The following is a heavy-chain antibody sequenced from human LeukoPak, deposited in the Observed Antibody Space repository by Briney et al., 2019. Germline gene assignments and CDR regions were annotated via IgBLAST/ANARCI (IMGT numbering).Heavy chain of an antibody. CDR2: INAGNGNT. CDR3: ARDDCGGDCYSGAFDY. V-gene: IGHV1-3*01. CDR1: GYTFTSYA. J-gene: IGHJ4*02. Sequence: ASVKVSCKASGYTFTSYAMHWVRQAPGQRLEWMGWINAGNGNTKYSRKFQGRVTITRDTSASTAYMELSSLRSEDTAVYYCARDDCGGDCYSGAFDYWGQGTLVTVSS. D-gene: IGHD2-21*02.